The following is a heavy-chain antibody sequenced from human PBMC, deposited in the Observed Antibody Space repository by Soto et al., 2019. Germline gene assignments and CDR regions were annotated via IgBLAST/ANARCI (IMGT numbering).Heavy chain of an antibody. CDR1: GFTFSSYG. CDR3: AKGRYSSGWYARDGDDY. CDR2: ISYDGSNK. D-gene: IGHD6-19*01. J-gene: IGHJ4*02. V-gene: IGHV3-30*18. Sequence: QVQLVESGGGVVQPGRSLRLSCAASGFTFSSYGMHWVRQAPGKGLEWVAVISYDGSNKYYADSVKGRFTISRDNSKNTLYLQMNSLRAEDTAVYYCAKGRYSSGWYARDGDDYCGQGTLVTVSS.